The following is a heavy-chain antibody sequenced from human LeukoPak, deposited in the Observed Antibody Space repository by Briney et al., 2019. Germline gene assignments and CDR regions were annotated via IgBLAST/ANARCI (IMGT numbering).Heavy chain of an antibody. CDR2: INPSGSST. CDR1: GYTFTSYY. CDR3: ARDVGNGGVFYDSSGYDY. Sequence: ASVKVSCKASGYTFTSYYIHWVRQAPGQGLEWMGIINPSGSSTSYAQKFQGRVTMTRDMSTSTVYMELSSLRSEDTAVYYCARDVGNGGVFYDSSGYDYWGQGTLVTVSS. J-gene: IGHJ4*02. D-gene: IGHD3-22*01. V-gene: IGHV1-46*01.